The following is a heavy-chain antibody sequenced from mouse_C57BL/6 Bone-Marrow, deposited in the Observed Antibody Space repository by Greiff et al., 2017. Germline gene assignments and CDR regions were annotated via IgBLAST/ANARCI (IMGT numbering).Heavy chain of an antibody. CDR1: GYTFTTYP. Sequence: QAQLQQSGAELVKPGASVKMSCKASGYTFTTYPIEWMKQNHGKSLEWIGNFHPYNDDTKYNEKFKGKATLTVEKSSSTVYLELSLLTSGDSAVYYCVRGGNYGGYYFDYWGQGTTLTVSS. D-gene: IGHD2-1*01. CDR2: FHPYNDDT. V-gene: IGHV1-47*01. CDR3: VRGGNYGGYYFDY. J-gene: IGHJ2*01.